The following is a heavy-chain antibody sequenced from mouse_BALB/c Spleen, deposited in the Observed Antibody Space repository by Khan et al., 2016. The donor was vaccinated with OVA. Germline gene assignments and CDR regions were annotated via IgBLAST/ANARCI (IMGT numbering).Heavy chain of an antibody. D-gene: IGHD1-1*01. CDR3: ARGNYYGYYFDY. CDR2: ISYSDST. CDR1: GYSITSNYA. Sequence: EVQLQESGPGLVKPFQSLSLTCTVTGYSITSNYAWNWIRQFPGNKLEWMGYISYSDSTSYNPSLKSRISITRDTSQNQFFLQLNSVTTEDTATYYCARGNYYGYYFDYWGQGTTLTVSS. V-gene: IGHV3-2*02. J-gene: IGHJ2*01.